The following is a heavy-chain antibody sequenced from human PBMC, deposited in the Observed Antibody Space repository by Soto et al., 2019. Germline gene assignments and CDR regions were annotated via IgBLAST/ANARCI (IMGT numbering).Heavy chain of an antibody. CDR1: VYTFTSYD. CDR3: PSRLGGSGSYYFGY. D-gene: IGHD3-10*01. Sequence: QVQLVQSGAEVKKPGAAVKVSCKASVYTFTSYDINWVRQATGHGLEWMGWMNPNIGNTVYAQKFQRRVTMTINTSISTAYMGLSSRSYYATAVYYCPSRLGGSGSYYFGYWGQGTLATLSS. CDR2: MNPNIGNT. J-gene: IGHJ4*02. V-gene: IGHV1-8*01.